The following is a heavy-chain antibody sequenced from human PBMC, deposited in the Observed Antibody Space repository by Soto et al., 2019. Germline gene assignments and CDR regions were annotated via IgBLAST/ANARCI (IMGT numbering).Heavy chain of an antibody. CDR3: APEFRITGTTGHYFDY. Sequence: GGSLRLSCAASGFTFSSYAMHWVRQAPGKGLEWVAVISYDGSNKYYADSVKGRFTISRDNSKNTLYLQMNSLRAEDTAVYYCAPEFRITGTTGHYFDYWGQGTLVTVSS. J-gene: IGHJ4*02. CDR2: ISYDGSNK. V-gene: IGHV3-30-3*01. D-gene: IGHD1-7*01. CDR1: GFTFSSYA.